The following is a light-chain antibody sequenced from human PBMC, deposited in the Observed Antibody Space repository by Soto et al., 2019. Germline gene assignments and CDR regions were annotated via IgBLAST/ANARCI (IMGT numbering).Light chain of an antibody. V-gene: IGKV3-11*01. Sequence: EIVLTQSPATLSLSPGERATLSCRASQSVSSYLAWYQQKPGQAPRLLIYDASNRATGIPARVSGSGSVTDFTLTISSLEPEDFAVYYCQHRSNWPPVTFGQGTKMEI. CDR3: QHRSNWPPVT. CDR1: QSVSSY. CDR2: DAS. J-gene: IGKJ2*01.